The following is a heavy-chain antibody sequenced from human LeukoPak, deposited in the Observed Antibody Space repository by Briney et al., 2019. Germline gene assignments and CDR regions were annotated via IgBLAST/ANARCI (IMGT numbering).Heavy chain of an antibody. J-gene: IGHJ3*02. V-gene: IGHV4-30-4*01. D-gene: IGHD2-2*01. Sequence: PSETLSLTCTVSGGSISSGDYYWSWIRQPPGKGLEWIGHIYYIGNTYYNPSLKSRVTISVDTSKNQFSLKLSSVTAADTAVYYCARVYCSSTSCQHEDAFDIWGQGTMVTVSS. CDR3: ARVYCSSTSCQHEDAFDI. CDR2: IYYIGNT. CDR1: GGSISSGDYY.